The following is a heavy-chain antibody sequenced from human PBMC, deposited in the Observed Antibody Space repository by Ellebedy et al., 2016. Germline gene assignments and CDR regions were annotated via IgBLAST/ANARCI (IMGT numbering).Heavy chain of an antibody. J-gene: IGHJ4*02. D-gene: IGHD2-15*01. Sequence: GGSLRLXXAVSGFTFTSYSMKWVRQTPGKGLEWVSYISPTSGSTIYYADSVKGRFTISRDNAKNSLYLQMNSLRDEDTAVYYCATHCSGGSCYSAADYWGQGTLVTVSS. V-gene: IGHV3-48*02. CDR1: GFTFTSYS. CDR2: ISPTSGSTI. CDR3: ATHCSGGSCYSAADY.